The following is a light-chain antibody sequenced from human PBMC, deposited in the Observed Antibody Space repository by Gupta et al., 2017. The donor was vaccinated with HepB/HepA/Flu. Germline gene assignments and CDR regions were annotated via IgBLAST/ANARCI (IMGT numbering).Light chain of an antibody. V-gene: IGLV2-14*01. CDR1: SSDIGSDNY. J-gene: IGLJ3*02. CDR3: SSLTTSSTWV. Sequence: QSALTQPASVSESPGQSITISCTGSSSDIGSDNYVPWYQQHPGKAPKLIIFDVTNRPSGLSDRFAGSKSGNTASLTISGLQAEDEADYDCSSLTTSSTWVFGGGTKLT. CDR2: DVT.